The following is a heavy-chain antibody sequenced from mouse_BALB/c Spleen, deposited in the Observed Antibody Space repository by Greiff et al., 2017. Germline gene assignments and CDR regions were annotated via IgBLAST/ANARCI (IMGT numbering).Heavy chain of an antibody. CDR2: IDPETGGT. CDR1: GYTFTDYE. CDR3: TRKEKGWFAY. V-gene: IGHV1-15*01. Sequence: VKLQESGAELVRPGASVTLSCKASGYTFTDYEMHWVKQTPVHGLEWIGAIDPETGGTAYNQKFKGKATLTADKSSSTAYMELRSLTSEDSAVYYCTRKEKGWFAYWGQGTLVTVSA. J-gene: IGHJ3*01.